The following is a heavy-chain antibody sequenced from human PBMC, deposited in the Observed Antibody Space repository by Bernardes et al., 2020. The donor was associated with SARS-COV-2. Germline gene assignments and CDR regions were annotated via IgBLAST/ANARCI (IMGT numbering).Heavy chain of an antibody. CDR2: IYYSGST. CDR3: ARQHLGGVTIFGVVTTDRYFDY. V-gene: IGHV4-39*01. Sequence: SETLSLTCTVSGGSISSSSYYWGWIRQPPGKGLEWIGSIYYSGSTYYNPSLKSRVTISVDTSKNQFSLKLSSVTAADTAVYYCARQHLGGVTIFGVVTTDRYFDYWGQRTLVTVSS. D-gene: IGHD3-3*01. J-gene: IGHJ4*02. CDR1: GGSISSSSYY.